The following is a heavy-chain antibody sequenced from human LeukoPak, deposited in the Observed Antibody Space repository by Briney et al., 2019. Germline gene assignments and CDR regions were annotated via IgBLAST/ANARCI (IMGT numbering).Heavy chain of an antibody. D-gene: IGHD1-1*01. CDR1: GVSFSSYA. V-gene: IGHV3-23*01. CDR2: ISGSGGST. Sequence: GWSLILFCSTAGVSFSSYAISWVRQAPGKGVEGVSAISGSGGSTYYADSVKGRFTISRDNSKNTLYLQMNSLRAEDTAVYYCAKEGTIVERHFDYWGQGTLVTVSS. J-gene: IGHJ4*02. CDR3: AKEGTIVERHFDY.